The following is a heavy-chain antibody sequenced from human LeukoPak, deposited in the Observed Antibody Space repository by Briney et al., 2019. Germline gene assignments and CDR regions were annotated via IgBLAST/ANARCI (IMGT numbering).Heavy chain of an antibody. D-gene: IGHD1-14*01. Sequence: PGGSLRLSCSASGFTFGSYWMNWVRQAPGKGPEWVANIKQDGSEINYVDSVKGRFIISRDNAKNPLYLQMNSLRVDDTAVYYCAGGSGWITGDWGHGTLVTVSS. V-gene: IGHV3-7*03. J-gene: IGHJ4*01. CDR3: AGGSGWITGD. CDR1: GFTFGSYW. CDR2: IKQDGSEI.